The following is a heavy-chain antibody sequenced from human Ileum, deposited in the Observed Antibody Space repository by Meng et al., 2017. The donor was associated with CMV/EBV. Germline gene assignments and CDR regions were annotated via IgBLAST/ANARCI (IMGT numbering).Heavy chain of an antibody. CDR2: INPRFGNT. CDR3: ARGATGTTFDS. CDR1: GYTFTDYY. J-gene: IGHJ4*02. D-gene: IGHD1-14*01. Sequence: ASVKVSCKTSGYTFTDYYVHWVRQAPGQGPEWLGCINPRFGNTNFAQKFEGRVTMTSDKSTRTAYMELTSLRSDDTAGYYCARGATGTTFDSWGQGTLVTVSS. V-gene: IGHV1-2*02.